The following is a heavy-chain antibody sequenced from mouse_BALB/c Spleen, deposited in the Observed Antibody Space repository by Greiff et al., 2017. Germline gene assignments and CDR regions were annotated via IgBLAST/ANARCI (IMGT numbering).Heavy chain of an antibody. J-gene: IGHJ4*01. CDR2: IYPGDGDT. Sequence: QVQLQQSGPELVKPGASVKISCKASGYAFSSSWMNWVKQRPGQGLEWIGRIYPGDGDTNYNGKFKGKATLTADKSSSTAYMQLSSLTSVDSAVYFCARDYGSRGAMHYWGQGTSVTVSS. D-gene: IGHD1-1*01. V-gene: IGHV1-82*01. CDR1: GYAFSSSW. CDR3: ARDYGSRGAMHY.